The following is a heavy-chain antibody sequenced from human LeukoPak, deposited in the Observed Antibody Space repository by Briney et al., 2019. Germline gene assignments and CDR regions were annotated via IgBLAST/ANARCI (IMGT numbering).Heavy chain of an antibody. V-gene: IGHV4-4*07. CDR2: IFATGDT. CDR3: AKVGGWQQLADTLDY. J-gene: IGHJ4*02. Sequence: SETLSLTCAVSGDSMRKWCWSWIRQPAGKGLEWIGRIFATGDTNYNPSLKSRVAMSVDTSKNYFSLNLTSVTAADTAVYNCAKVGGWQQLADTLDYWGQGTLVTVSS. CDR1: GDSMRKWC. D-gene: IGHD6-13*01.